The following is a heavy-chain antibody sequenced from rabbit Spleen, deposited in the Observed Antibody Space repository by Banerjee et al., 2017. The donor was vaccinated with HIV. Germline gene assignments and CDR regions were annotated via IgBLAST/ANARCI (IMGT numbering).Heavy chain of an antibody. V-gene: IGHV1S40*01. D-gene: IGHD2-1*01. J-gene: IGHJ4*01. Sequence: QSLEESGGDLVQPGASLTLTCKASGFDFSSNAMCWVRQAPGKGLEWIACIDAGSSYITYYASWAKGRFTISKTSSTTVTLQMTSLTAADTATYFCARDAAGYAGYGDATLWGPGTLVTVS. CDR2: IDAGSSYIT. CDR1: GFDFSSNA. CDR3: ARDAAGYAGYGDATL.